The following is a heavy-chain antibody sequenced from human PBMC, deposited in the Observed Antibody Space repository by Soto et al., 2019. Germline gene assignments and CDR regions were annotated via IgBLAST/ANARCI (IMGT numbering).Heavy chain of an antibody. V-gene: IGHV1-3*01. CDR2: INGANGNT. CDR3: ARGKGMEENYYYHGMDV. J-gene: IGHJ6*02. Sequence: QVQVVQSGAEVKKPGASVKVSCKASGYSFSTYSMHWVRQAPGQGLEWMGWINGANGNTRYSQKFKDRVSISRDTPASTVYMELSSLRSEDTAVYYCARGKGMEENYYYHGMDVWGPGTTVIVSS. CDR1: GYSFSTYS. D-gene: IGHD1-1*01.